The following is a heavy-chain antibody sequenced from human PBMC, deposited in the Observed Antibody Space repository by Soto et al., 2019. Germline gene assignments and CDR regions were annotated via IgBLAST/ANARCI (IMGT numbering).Heavy chain of an antibody. J-gene: IGHJ6*03. CDR1: GGSFSGYY. CDR3: ATNRLLVTTGYYYYMDV. D-gene: IGHD4-4*01. V-gene: IGHV4-34*01. CDR2: INHSGST. Sequence: SETLSLTCAVYGGSFSGYYWSWIRQPPGKGLEWIGEINHSGSTNYNPSLKSRVTISVDTSKNQFSLKLSSVTAADTAVYYCATNRLLVTTGYYYYMDVWGKGTTVTVSS.